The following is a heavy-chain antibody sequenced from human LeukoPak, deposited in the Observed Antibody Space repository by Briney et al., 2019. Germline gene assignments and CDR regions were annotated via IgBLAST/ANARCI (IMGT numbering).Heavy chain of an antibody. CDR2: IYYNGST. D-gene: IGHD3-10*01. V-gene: IGHV4-39*07. CDR1: GGSISSSSYY. J-gene: IGHJ4*02. Sequence: SETLSLTCTVSGGSISSSSYYWGWIRQPPGKGLEWIGSIYYNGSTYYNPSLKSRVTISVDTSKNQFSPKLSSVTAADTAVYYWAKRGPGSPQSGKYYFDYWGQGTLVTVSS. CDR3: AKRGPGSPQSGKYYFDY.